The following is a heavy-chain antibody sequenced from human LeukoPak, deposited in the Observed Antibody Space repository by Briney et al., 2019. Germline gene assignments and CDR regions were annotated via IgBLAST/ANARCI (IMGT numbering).Heavy chain of an antibody. D-gene: IGHD3-3*01. Sequence: PGGSLRLSCAASGFTVSSNYMSWVRQAPGKGLEWVSVIYSGGSTYYADSVKGRFTISRDNSKNTLYLQMNSLRAEDTAVYYCARDRGGAYDFWSGYYTGYFDYWGQGTLVPVSS. J-gene: IGHJ4*02. CDR1: GFTVSSNY. CDR2: IYSGGST. V-gene: IGHV3-66*01. CDR3: ARDRGGAYDFWSGYYTGYFDY.